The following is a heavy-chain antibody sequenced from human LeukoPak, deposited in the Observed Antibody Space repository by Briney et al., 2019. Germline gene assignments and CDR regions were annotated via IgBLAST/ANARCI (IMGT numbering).Heavy chain of an antibody. CDR3: ARDMGSSGYYVDY. D-gene: IGHD3-22*01. CDR2: ISYDGSNK. J-gene: IGHJ4*02. V-gene: IGHV3-30-3*01. Sequence: GGSLTLSCAASGFTFSSYAMHWVRQAPGKGLEWVAVISYDGSNKYYADSVKGRFTISRDNSKNTLYLQMNSLRAEDTAVYYCARDMGSSGYYVDYWGQETLVTVSS. CDR1: GFTFSSYA.